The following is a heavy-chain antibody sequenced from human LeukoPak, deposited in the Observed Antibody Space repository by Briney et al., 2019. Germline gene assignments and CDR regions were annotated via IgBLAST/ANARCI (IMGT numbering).Heavy chain of an antibody. CDR3: AKDSSGGGSGSH. CDR1: GFTFSDYY. V-gene: IGHV3-11*04. D-gene: IGHD3-16*01. Sequence: TGGSLRLSCAASGFTFSDYYMSWIRQAPGKGLEWVACITSSGGTIYYADSVKGRFTISRDNSKNSLYLQMNSLRAEDTAVYYCAKDSSGGGSGSHWGQGTLVTVSS. CDR2: ITSSGGTI. J-gene: IGHJ4*02.